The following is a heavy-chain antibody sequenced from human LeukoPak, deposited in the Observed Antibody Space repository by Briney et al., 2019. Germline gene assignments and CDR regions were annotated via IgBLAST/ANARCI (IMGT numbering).Heavy chain of an antibody. V-gene: IGHV1-58*02. CDR2: IVVGSGNT. CDR1: GFTFTSSA. CDR3: AADLGTMVRGVNPPHWYFDL. Sequence: SVKVSCKASGFTFTSSAMQWVRQARGQRLEWIGWIVVGSGNTNYAQKLQERVTITRDTSTSTAYMELSSLRSEDTAVYYCAADLGTMVRGVNPPHWYFDLWGRGTLVTVSS. J-gene: IGHJ2*01. D-gene: IGHD3-10*01.